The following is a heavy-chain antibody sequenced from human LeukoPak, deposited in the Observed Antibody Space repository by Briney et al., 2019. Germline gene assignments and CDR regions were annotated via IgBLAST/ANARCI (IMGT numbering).Heavy chain of an antibody. J-gene: IGHJ4*02. V-gene: IGHV4-34*01. D-gene: IGHD3-16*02. CDR2: INHSGST. Sequence: SETLSPTCAVYGGSLSGYYWSWIRQPPGKGLEWIGEINHSGSTNYNPSLKSRVTISVDTSKNQFSLKLSSVTAADTAVYYCARGGPHDYVWGSYRSLDYWGQGTLVTVSS. CDR1: GGSLSGYY. CDR3: ARGGPHDYVWGSYRSLDY.